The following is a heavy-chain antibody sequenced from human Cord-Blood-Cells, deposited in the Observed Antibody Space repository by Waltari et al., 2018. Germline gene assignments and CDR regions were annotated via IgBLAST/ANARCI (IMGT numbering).Heavy chain of an antibody. V-gene: IGHV3-9*03. Sequence: EVQLVESGGGLVQPGRSLRLSCAASGFTFDDYAMHWVRQAPGKGLEWVSGISWNSGSIGYADSVKGRFTISRDNAKNSLYLQMNSLRAEDMALYYCAKDRDYDILTGYFDYWGQGTLVTVSS. D-gene: IGHD3-9*01. CDR1: GFTFDDYA. CDR2: ISWNSGSI. J-gene: IGHJ4*02. CDR3: AKDRDYDILTGYFDY.